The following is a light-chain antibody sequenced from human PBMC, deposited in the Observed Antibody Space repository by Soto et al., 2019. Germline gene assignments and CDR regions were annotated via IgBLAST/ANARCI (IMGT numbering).Light chain of an antibody. Sequence: QSALTQPASVSGSPGQSITISCTGTSSDVGSYNLVSWYQQHPGKAPKLMIYEGSKRPSGVSNRFSGSKSGNTASPTISGLQAEDEADYYCCSYAGSHWVFGTGTKLTVL. CDR2: EGS. CDR3: CSYAGSHWV. V-gene: IGLV2-23*01. J-gene: IGLJ1*01. CDR1: SSDVGSYNL.